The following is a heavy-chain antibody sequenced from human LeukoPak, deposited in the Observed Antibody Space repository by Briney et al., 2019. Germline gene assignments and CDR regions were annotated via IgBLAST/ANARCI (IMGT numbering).Heavy chain of an antibody. D-gene: IGHD3-22*01. CDR2: INPSGGST. CDR3: ARENITMIVVRGGDYYYGMDV. Sequence: ASVKVSCKASGYSFSDYNIHWVRQAPGQGLEWMGIINPSGGSTSYAQKFQGRVTMTRDTSTSTVYMELSSLRSEDTAVYYCARENITMIVVRGGDYYYGMDVWGQGTTVTVSS. V-gene: IGHV1-46*01. J-gene: IGHJ6*02. CDR1: GYSFSDYN.